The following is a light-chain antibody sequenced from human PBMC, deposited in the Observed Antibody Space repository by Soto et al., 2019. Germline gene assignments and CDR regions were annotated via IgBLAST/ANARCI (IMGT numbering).Light chain of an antibody. J-gene: IGLJ2*01. CDR3: ASWDDSLDVVV. CDR2: RNT. V-gene: IGLV1-44*01. CDR1: TSNIGSDT. Sequence: SVLTPPPSASGTPGQRVTISCSGSTSNIGSDTVNWYQQLPGTAPKLLIYRNTQRPSGVPDRFSGSKSGASASLAISGLQSEDEADYYCASWDDSLDVVVFGGGTKLTVL.